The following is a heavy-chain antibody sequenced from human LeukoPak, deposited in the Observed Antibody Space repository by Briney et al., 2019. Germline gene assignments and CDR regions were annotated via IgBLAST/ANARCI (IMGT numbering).Heavy chain of an antibody. D-gene: IGHD5-12*01. CDR1: GFTFSSYW. CDR3: ARDQGDIVATIIPNPFDY. J-gene: IGHJ4*02. Sequence: GGSLRLSCAASGFTFSSYWMSWVRQAPGKGLEWVANIKQDGSEKYYVDSVKGRFTISRDNAKNSLYLQMNSLRAEDTAVYYCARDQGDIVATIIPNPFDYWGQGTLVPVSS. CDR2: IKQDGSEK. V-gene: IGHV3-7*04.